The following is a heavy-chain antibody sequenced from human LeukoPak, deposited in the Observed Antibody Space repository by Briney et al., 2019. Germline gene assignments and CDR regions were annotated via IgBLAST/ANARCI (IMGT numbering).Heavy chain of an antibody. V-gene: IGHV4-59*11. CDR2: TYNNETT. Sequence: SQTRSLTCSLATGSLSSHYWSWIRHPPKKGLEWIGYTYNNETTSYSPSLRSRVTISVGTSENQFSLKQPSVTAADTAVYNCERGTRGTLVRRITIFDYWGQGTLVTVSS. CDR1: TGSLSSHY. CDR3: ERGTRGTLVRRITIFDY. D-gene: IGHD3-10*01. J-gene: IGHJ4*02.